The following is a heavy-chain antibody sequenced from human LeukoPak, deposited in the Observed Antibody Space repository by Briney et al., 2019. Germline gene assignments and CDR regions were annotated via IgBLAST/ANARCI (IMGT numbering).Heavy chain of an antibody. J-gene: IGHJ4*02. CDR3: ARVKRITMVRGVIITEYYFDY. CDR1: GGSISTYY. D-gene: IGHD3-10*01. Sequence: SETLSLTCTVSGGSISTYYWSWIRQSPGKGLEWIGYINYSGSTIYNPSLQSRVTISVDTSKNQFSLKLSSVTAADTAVYYCARVKRITMVRGVIITEYYFDYWGQGTLVTVSS. V-gene: IGHV4-59*12. CDR2: INYSGST.